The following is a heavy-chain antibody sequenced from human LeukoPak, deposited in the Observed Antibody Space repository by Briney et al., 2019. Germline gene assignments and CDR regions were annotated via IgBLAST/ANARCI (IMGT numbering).Heavy chain of an antibody. CDR3: ARGHETYYYDSSGYF. CDR1: GFTFSGYW. J-gene: IGHJ4*02. V-gene: IGHV3-74*01. CDR2: INNDGSTT. Sequence: GXXLXLSCAASGFTFSGYWMHWVRQVPGKGLAWVSRINNDGSTTNYADSVKGRFTISRDNAENTLYLQMDSLRAEDTAIYYCARGHETYYYDSSGYFWGQGTLVTVSS. D-gene: IGHD3-22*01.